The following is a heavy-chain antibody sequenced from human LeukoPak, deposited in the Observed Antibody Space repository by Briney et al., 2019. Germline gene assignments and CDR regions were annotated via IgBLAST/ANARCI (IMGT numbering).Heavy chain of an antibody. CDR2: INAGNGNT. Sequence: GASVKVSCKASGYTFTSYAMHWVRQAPGQRLEWMGWINAGNGNTKYSQKFQGRVTITRDTSASTAYMELSSLRSEDTAVYYRARGDVVVPAAMPGGPGLPFDIWGQGTMVTVSS. CDR1: GYTFTSYA. J-gene: IGHJ3*02. CDR3: ARGDVVVPAAMPGGPGLPFDI. V-gene: IGHV1-3*01. D-gene: IGHD2-2*01.